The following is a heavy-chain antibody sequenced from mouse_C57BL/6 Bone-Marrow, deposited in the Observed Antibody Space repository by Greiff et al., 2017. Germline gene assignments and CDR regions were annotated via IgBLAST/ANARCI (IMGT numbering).Heavy chain of an antibody. V-gene: IGHV7-3*01. CDR1: GFTFTDYY. CDR3: ARPLYYGNSAWFAY. CDR2: IRNKANGYTT. D-gene: IGHD2-1*01. J-gene: IGHJ3*01. Sequence: EVMLVESGGGLVQPGGSLSLSCAASGFTFTDYYMSWVRQPPGKALEWLGFIRNKANGYTTEYSASVKGRFTISRYNSQSILYLQMNALRAEDSATYYCARPLYYGNSAWFAYWGQGTLVTVSA.